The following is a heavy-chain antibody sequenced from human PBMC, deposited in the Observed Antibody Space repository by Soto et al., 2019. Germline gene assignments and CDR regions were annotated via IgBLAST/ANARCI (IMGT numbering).Heavy chain of an antibody. J-gene: IGHJ4*02. CDR2: INAGNGNT. Sequence: QVQLVQSGAEVKKPGASVKVSCKASGYTFTNYAIDWVRQAPRQRLEWMGWINAGNGNTKYSQKFLGRVTITRDTSASTAYMELSSLRSEDTAVYYCARDMGFGLSDYWGQGILVTVSS. CDR1: GYTFTNYA. CDR3: ARDMGFGLSDY. D-gene: IGHD3-10*01. V-gene: IGHV1-3*01.